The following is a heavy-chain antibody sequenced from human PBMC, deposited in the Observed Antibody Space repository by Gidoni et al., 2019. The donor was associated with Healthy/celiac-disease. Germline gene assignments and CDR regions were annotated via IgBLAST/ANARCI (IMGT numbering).Heavy chain of an antibody. D-gene: IGHD6-13*01. V-gene: IGHV4-39*07. CDR1: GGSISSSSYY. CDR3: ARDKEAAAAVGWFDP. Sequence: QLQLQESGPGLVKPSETLSLTCTVSGGSISSSSYYWGWIRQPPGKGLEWIGSIYYSGSTYYNPSLKSRVTISVDTSKNQFSLKLSSVTAADTAVYYCARDKEAAAAVGWFDPWGQGTLVTVSS. J-gene: IGHJ5*02. CDR2: IYYSGST.